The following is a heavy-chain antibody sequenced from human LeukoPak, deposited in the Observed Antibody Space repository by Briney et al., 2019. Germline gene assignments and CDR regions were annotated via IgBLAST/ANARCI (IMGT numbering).Heavy chain of an antibody. J-gene: IGHJ4*02. V-gene: IGHV3-21*01. Sequence: GGSLRLSCAASGFTFSNFNMNWVRQAPGKGLEWASSISSSSSYIYYADSVKGRFTISRDNAKNSLYLQMNSLRAEDTAVYYCARTGSGWYYFDYWGQGTLVTVSS. CDR2: ISSSSSYI. CDR3: ARTGSGWYYFDY. D-gene: IGHD6-19*01. CDR1: GFTFSNFN.